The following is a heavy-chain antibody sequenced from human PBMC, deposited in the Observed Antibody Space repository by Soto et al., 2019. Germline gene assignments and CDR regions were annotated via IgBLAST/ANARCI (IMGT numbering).Heavy chain of an antibody. CDR3: AGANRLYGIFDY. D-gene: IGHD4-17*01. Sequence: QVLLVESGGGVVQPGKSLRLSCAASGFSFSTHAMHWVRQAPGKGLEWVALIWYDGSKKYYADSVRGRFTISSDNSKSTLYLQLDSLSAEDTSIYYCAGANRLYGIFDYWGQGTLVTVSS. CDR2: IWYDGSKK. V-gene: IGHV3-33*01. J-gene: IGHJ4*02. CDR1: GFSFSTHA.